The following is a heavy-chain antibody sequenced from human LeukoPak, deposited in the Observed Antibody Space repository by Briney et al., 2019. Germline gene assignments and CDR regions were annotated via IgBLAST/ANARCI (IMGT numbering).Heavy chain of an antibody. CDR2: ISPSGGST. CDR3: ARDPRTQNGEYRGPYDY. V-gene: IGHV1-46*01. Sequence: GASVKVSCKASGYTFTSYYMHWVRQAPGQGLEWMGIISPSGGSTSYAQKFQGRVTMTRDTSTSTVYMELSSLRSEDTAVYYCARDPRTQNGEYRGPYDYWGQGTLVTVSS. J-gene: IGHJ4*02. CDR1: GYTFTSYY. D-gene: IGHD1-14*01.